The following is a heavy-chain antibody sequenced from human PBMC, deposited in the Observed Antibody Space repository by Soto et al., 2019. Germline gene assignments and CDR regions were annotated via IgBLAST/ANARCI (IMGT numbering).Heavy chain of an antibody. CDR3: ARGYSYGYYYGMDV. D-gene: IGHD5-18*01. CDR2: IYYSGST. Sequence: SETLSLTCTVSGGSISSGGYYWSWIRQHPGKGLEWIGYIYYSGSTYYNPSLKSRVTISVDTSKNQFSLKLSSVTAADTAVYYCARGYSYGYYYGMDVWGQGTTVTVSS. V-gene: IGHV4-31*03. J-gene: IGHJ6*02. CDR1: GGSISSGGYY.